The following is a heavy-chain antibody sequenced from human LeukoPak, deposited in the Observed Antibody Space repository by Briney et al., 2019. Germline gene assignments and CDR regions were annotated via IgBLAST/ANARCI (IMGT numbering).Heavy chain of an antibody. J-gene: IGHJ4*02. V-gene: IGHV4-39*07. CDR1: GGPISSSSFY. D-gene: IGHD2-2*01. CDR3: ARARERSSFDYFDY. Sequence: SETLSLTCTVSGGPISSSSFYWGWIRQPPGKGLEWIGSIFYSGSTYYNPSLKSRVTISVDRSKNQFSLKLSSVTAADTAVYYCARARERSSFDYFDYWGQGTLVTVSS. CDR2: IFYSGST.